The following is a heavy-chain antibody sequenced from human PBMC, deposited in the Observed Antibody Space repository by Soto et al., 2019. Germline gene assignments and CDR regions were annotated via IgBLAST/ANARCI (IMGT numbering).Heavy chain of an antibody. CDR3: AKGHYDILTGLDY. D-gene: IGHD3-9*01. CDR2: ISDSGDTT. Sequence: GGSLRLSCAASGFTFSNYFMAWVRQAPGKGLEWVSAISDSGDTTYYADSVKGRFTISRDNSTNTPHLQMNSLRVEDTATYYCAKGHYDILTGLDYWGQGTLVTVSS. J-gene: IGHJ4*02. CDR1: GFTFSNYF. V-gene: IGHV3-23*01.